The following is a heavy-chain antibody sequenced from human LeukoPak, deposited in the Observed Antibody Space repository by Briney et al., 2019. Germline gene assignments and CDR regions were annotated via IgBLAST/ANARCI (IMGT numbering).Heavy chain of an antibody. Sequence: RPGGSLRLSCAASGFTFSSYSMNWVRQAPGKGLEWVSSISSSSSYIYYADSVKGRFTISRDNSKNTLYLQMNSLRAEDTAVYYCAGSGSGPGGYFDYWGQGTLVTVSS. CDR1: GFTFSSYS. CDR2: ISSSSSYI. J-gene: IGHJ4*02. V-gene: IGHV3-21*04. D-gene: IGHD3-10*01. CDR3: AGSGSGPGGYFDY.